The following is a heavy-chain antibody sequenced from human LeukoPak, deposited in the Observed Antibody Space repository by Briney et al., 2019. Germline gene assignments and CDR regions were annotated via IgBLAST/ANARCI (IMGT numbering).Heavy chain of an antibody. CDR1: GGSISTDY. V-gene: IGHV4-59*01. CDR3: AGFRYYFDY. Sequence: SETLSLTCTVSGGSISTDYWSWIRQPPGKGLEWIGYIYCSGSTNYNPSLKSRVTISVDTSKNQFSLKLSSVTAADTAVYYCAGFRYYFDYWGQGTLVTVSS. CDR2: IYCSGST. J-gene: IGHJ4*02.